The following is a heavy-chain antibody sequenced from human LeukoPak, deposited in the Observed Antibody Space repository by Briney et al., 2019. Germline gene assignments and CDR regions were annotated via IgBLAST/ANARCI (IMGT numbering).Heavy chain of an antibody. CDR3: ARDLRGFIDY. Sequence: GGSLRLSCAASGFTVSSSYMTWVRQAPGKGLEWVSVIYTGGSTYYADSVKGRFTISGDNSKNTLYLQMNSLRAEDTAVYYCARDLRGFIDYWGQGTLVTVSS. J-gene: IGHJ4*02. CDR2: IYTGGST. V-gene: IGHV3-53*01. CDR1: GFTVSSSY. D-gene: IGHD5-12*01.